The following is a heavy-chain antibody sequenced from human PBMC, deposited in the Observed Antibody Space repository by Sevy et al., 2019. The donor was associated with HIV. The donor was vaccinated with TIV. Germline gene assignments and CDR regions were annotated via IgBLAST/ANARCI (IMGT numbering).Heavy chain of an antibody. CDR2: ISGSGTRT. Sequence: GGSLRLSCAVSGFSFDSYGMTWVRQAPGKGLEWVSGISGSGTRTYYADSVKGRFIISRDNSKNTLYLQMNSLRSEDTAIYYCARVAVEYCTDDCYHRFDYWGQGTQVTVSS. J-gene: IGHJ4*02. CDR1: GFSFDSYG. CDR3: ARVAVEYCTDDCYHRFDY. D-gene: IGHD2-21*02. V-gene: IGHV3-23*01.